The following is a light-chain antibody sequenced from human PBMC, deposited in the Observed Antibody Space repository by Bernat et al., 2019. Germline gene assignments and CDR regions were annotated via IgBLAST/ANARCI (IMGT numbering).Light chain of an antibody. CDR1: SGSIASNY. J-gene: IGLJ3*02. CDR3: QSYDSSNLDWV. V-gene: IGLV6-57*01. Sequence: NFMLTQPHSVSESPGKTVTISCTRSSGSIASNYVQWYQQRPGSSPTTVIYEDNQRPSGVPDRFSGSIDSSSNSASLTISGLKTEEEADYYCQSYDSSNLDWVFGGGTKLTVL. CDR2: EDN.